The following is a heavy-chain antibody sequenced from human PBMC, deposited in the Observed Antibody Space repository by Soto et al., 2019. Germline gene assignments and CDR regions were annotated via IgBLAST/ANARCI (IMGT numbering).Heavy chain of an antibody. D-gene: IGHD6-19*01. CDR2: IRFDGSDK. V-gene: IGHV3-30*04. CDR1: GFSFGSYA. Sequence: QVQLVESGGDVVQPGRSLRLSCAASGFSFGSYAMHWVRQAPGRGLEWVTVIRFDGSDKDYKDSVKGRFTVSRDNSKNTLDLQMESLKSEDTAVYFCARFGYGGWSIYWHIDLWGRGTLVTVSS. J-gene: IGHJ2*01. CDR3: ARFGYGGWSIYWHIDL.